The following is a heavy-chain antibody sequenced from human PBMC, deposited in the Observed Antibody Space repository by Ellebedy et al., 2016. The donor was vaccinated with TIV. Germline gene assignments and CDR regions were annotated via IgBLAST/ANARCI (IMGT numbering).Heavy chain of an antibody. CDR2: ISSSGSTI. CDR3: ARHTDYALDY. V-gene: IGHV3-11*04. Sequence: GESLKISCAASGFTFSDYYMSWIRQAPGKGLEWVSYISSSGSTIYYADSVKGRFTISRDNTKNSLHLQMNGLRDEDTAVYYCARHTDYALDYWGQGALVTVSS. J-gene: IGHJ4*02. D-gene: IGHD4-17*01. CDR1: GFTFSDYY.